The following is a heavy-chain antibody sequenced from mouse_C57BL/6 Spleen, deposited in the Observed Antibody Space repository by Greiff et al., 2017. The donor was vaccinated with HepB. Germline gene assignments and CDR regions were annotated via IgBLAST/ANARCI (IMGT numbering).Heavy chain of an antibody. D-gene: IGHD2-13*01. CDR3: ARRESDSVAMDY. CDR1: GYTFTSYW. J-gene: IGHJ4*01. CDR2: IHPNSGST. Sequence: QVQLQQPGAELVKPGASVKLSCKASGYTFTSYWMHWVKQRPGQGLEWIGMIHPNSGSTNYNEKFKSKATLTVDKSSSTAYMQLSSLTSEDSAVYYCARRESDSVAMDYWGQGTSVTVSS. V-gene: IGHV1-64*01.